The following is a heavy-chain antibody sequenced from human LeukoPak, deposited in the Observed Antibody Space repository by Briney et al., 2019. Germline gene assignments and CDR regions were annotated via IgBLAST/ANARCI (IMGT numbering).Heavy chain of an antibody. D-gene: IGHD3-16*01. Sequence: GGSLRLSCAASGFTFDDYSMSWVRQAPGKGLEWVSGINWNGGSTGYADSVKGRFTISRDNAKNSLYLQMNSLRAEDTAVYYCARDRGGGTGDYYYMDVWGKGTTVTISS. CDR1: GFTFDDYS. CDR3: ARDRGGGTGDYYYMDV. V-gene: IGHV3-20*04. J-gene: IGHJ6*03. CDR2: INWNGGST.